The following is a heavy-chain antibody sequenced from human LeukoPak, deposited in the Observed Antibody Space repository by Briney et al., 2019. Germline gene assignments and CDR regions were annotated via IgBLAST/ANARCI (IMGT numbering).Heavy chain of an antibody. CDR1: GFTFSSYR. CDR3: ARDLTASTTPFDY. CDR2: IKQDGSEK. D-gene: IGHD2-21*02. Sequence: GGSLRLSCAASGFTFSSYRMSWVRQAPGKGLEWVANIKQDGSEKYYVDSVKGRFTISRDNAKNSLYLQMNSLRAEDTAVYYCARDLTASTTPFDYWGQGTLVTVSS. V-gene: IGHV3-7*01. J-gene: IGHJ4*02.